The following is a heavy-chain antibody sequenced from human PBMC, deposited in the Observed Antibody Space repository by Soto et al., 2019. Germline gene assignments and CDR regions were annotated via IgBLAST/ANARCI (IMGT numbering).Heavy chain of an antibody. V-gene: IGHV5-51*01. D-gene: IGHD3-10*01. CDR3: ARPGGSGTYYKFDY. CDR2: IYPTNSET. J-gene: IGHJ4*02. CDR1: GYAFINFW. Sequence: GESLKISCKGSGYAFINFWIGWERQMPGKGLEWIGIIYPTNSETRHSPSFQGQVTMSVDKSTATAYLQWSSLKASDTGIYYCARPGGSGTYYKFDYWGQGXPVTVYS.